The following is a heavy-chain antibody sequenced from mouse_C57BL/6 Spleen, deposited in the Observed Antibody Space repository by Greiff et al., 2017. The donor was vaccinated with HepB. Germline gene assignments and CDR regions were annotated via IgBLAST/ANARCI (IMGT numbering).Heavy chain of an antibody. Sequence: EVNVVESEGGLVQPGSSMKLSCTASGFTFSDYYMAWVRQVPEKGLEWVANINYDGSSTYFLDSLKSRFIISRDNAKNILYLQMSSLKSEDTATYYCARDYDYDVGYFDVWGTGTTVTVSS. D-gene: IGHD2-4*01. V-gene: IGHV5-16*01. J-gene: IGHJ1*03. CDR1: GFTFSDYY. CDR3: ARDYDYDVGYFDV. CDR2: INYDGSST.